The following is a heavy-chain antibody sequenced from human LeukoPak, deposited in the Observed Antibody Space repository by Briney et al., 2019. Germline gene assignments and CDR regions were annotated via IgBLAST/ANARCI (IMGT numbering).Heavy chain of an antibody. V-gene: IGHV4-34*01. J-gene: IGHJ4*02. CDR2: INHSGST. D-gene: IGHD3-22*01. Sequence: SETLSLTCAVYGGSFSGYYWSWIRQPPGKGLEWIGEINHSGSTNYNPSLKSRVTISVDTSKHQFSLKLSSVTAADTAVYYCARGGPDYYDSSGYYWGQGTLVTVSS. CDR3: ARGGPDYYDSSGYY. CDR1: GGSFSGYY.